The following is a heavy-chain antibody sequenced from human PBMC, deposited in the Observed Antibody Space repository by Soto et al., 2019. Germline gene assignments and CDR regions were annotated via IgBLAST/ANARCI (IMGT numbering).Heavy chain of an antibody. CDR3: ARGYCSGGNCYSGMDV. J-gene: IGHJ6*02. CDR2: IIPISGTT. CDR1: GGTFSTHA. D-gene: IGHD2-15*01. V-gene: IGHV1-69*13. Sequence: SVKVSCKASGGTFSTHAIIWVRQAPGHGLEWMGGIIPISGTTYYTQKFQGRVTITADEPTSTAFMELSSLKSDDTAVFYCARGYCSGGNCYSGMDVGGQGTMVTVS.